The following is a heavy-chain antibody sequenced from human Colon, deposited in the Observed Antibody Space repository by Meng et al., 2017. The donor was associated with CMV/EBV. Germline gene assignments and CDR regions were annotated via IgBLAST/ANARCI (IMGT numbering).Heavy chain of an antibody. Sequence: GESLKISCAASGFTFTNNWMTWVRQAPGKGLQWVANIKEDGSEKYYVDSVKGRFTISRDNAKNSLYLQMNSLRAEDTAVYYCHAAAILAFDIWDQGTMVTVSS. D-gene: IGHD2-2*02. CDR1: GFTFTNNW. V-gene: IGHV3-7*01. CDR3: HAAAILAFDI. J-gene: IGHJ3*02. CDR2: IKEDGSEK.